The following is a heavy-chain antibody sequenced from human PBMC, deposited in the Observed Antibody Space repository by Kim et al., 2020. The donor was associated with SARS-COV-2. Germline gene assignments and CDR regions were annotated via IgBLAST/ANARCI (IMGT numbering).Heavy chain of an antibody. CDR1: GGSISSGGYY. J-gene: IGHJ4*02. CDR3: AREQRYSSSWSPYFDY. Sequence: SETLSLTCTVSGGSISSGGYYWSWIRQHPGKGLEWIGYIYYSGSTYYNPSLKSRVTISVDTSKNQFSLKLSSVTAADTAVYYCAREQRYSSSWSPYFDYWGQGTLVTVSS. CDR2: IYYSGST. D-gene: IGHD6-13*01. V-gene: IGHV4-31*03.